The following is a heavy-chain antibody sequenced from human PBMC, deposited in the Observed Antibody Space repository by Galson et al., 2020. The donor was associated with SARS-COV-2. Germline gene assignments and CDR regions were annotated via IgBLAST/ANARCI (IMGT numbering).Heavy chain of an antibody. V-gene: IGHV3-30-3*01. CDR1: GFTFSSYA. Sequence: GESLKISCAASGFTFSSYAMHWVRQAPGKGLEWVAVISYDGNNKYYADSVKGRFTISRDNSKNTLYLQMNSLRAEDTAVYYCARGLGGTYSYFDYWGQGTLVTVSS. CDR2: ISYDGNNK. D-gene: IGHD1-26*01. J-gene: IGHJ4*02. CDR3: ARGLGGTYSYFDY.